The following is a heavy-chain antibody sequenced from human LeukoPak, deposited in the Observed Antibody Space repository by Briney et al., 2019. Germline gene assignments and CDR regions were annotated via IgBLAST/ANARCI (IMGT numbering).Heavy chain of an antibody. CDR1: GFTVSSNY. D-gene: IGHD3-10*01. Sequence: GGSLRLSCAASGFTVSSNYMSWVRQAPGKGLEWVSVIYSGGSTYYADSVKGRFTISGDNSKNTLYLQMNSLRAEDTAVYYCARDRYYGSGSYGLDYWGQGTLVTVSS. V-gene: IGHV3-53*01. CDR3: ARDRYYGSGSYGLDY. CDR2: IYSGGST. J-gene: IGHJ4*02.